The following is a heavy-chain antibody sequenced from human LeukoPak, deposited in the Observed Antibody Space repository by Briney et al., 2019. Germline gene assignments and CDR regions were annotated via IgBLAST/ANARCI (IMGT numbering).Heavy chain of an antibody. CDR2: INQYGSEK. CDR1: GFTSRSHW. Sequence: PGGSLRLSCAASGFTSRSHWMSWVRQAPGQGLEWVANINQYGSEKYYVDSVKGRFTISRDNAKNSLYLQMNSLRAEDTAVYYCARSYGNYAGCLDYWGQGTLVIVSS. D-gene: IGHD4-11*01. J-gene: IGHJ4*02. CDR3: ARSYGNYAGCLDY. V-gene: IGHV3-7*01.